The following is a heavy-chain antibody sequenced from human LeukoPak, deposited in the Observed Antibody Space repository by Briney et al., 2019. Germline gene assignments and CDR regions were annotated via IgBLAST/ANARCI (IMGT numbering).Heavy chain of an antibody. J-gene: IGHJ6*02. Sequence: SETLSLTCAVSGGSISSNYWAWIPQPPGKGLEWIGYIYYSGSTNYNPSLKSRVTISVDTSMNQFSLRLSSVTAADTAVYYCARRNDAYGLDVWGQGTTVTVSS. CDR3: ARRNDAYGLDV. CDR2: IYYSGST. D-gene: IGHD1-1*01. V-gene: IGHV4-59*08. CDR1: GGSISSNY.